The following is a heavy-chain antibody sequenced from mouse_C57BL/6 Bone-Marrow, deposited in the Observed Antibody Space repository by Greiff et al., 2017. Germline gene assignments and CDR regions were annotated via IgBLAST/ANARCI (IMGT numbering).Heavy chain of an antibody. J-gene: IGHJ4*01. CDR2: IDPSDSYT. V-gene: IGHV1-69*01. CDR1: GYTFTSYW. D-gene: IGHD1-1*01. CDR3: ARDYYGSSRYAMDY. Sequence: QVHVQQPGAELVMPGASVKLSCKASGYTFTSYWMHWVKQRPGQGLEWIGEIDPSDSYTNYNQKFKGKSTLTVDKSSSTAYMQLSSLTSEDSAVYYCARDYYGSSRYAMDYWGQGTSVTVSS.